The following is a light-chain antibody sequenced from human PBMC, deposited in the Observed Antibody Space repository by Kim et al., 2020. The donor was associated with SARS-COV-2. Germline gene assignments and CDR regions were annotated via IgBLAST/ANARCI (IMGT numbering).Light chain of an antibody. Sequence: IQMTQSPSTLSASVGDRVTITCRASQSISSWLAWYQQKPGKAPNLLIYDASSLESGVPSRFSGRGSGTEFTLTISSLQPDDFATYYCQQYDTDPNTFGQGTKLEI. CDR3: QQYDTDPNT. CDR1: QSISSW. CDR2: DAS. V-gene: IGKV1-5*01. J-gene: IGKJ2*01.